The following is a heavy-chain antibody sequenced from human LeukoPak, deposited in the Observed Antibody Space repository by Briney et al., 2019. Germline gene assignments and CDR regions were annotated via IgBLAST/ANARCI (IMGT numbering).Heavy chain of an antibody. V-gene: IGHV1-24*01. Sequence: ASVKVSCKVSGYTLTELSMHRVRQAPGKGLEWMGGFDPEDGETIYAQKFQGRVTMTEDTSTDTAYMELSSLRSEDTAVYYCTTGGRGYSFRTGYYYYYMDVWGKGTTVTVSS. CDR3: TTGGRGYSFRTGYYYYYMDV. D-gene: IGHD5-18*01. CDR1: GYTLTELS. CDR2: FDPEDGET. J-gene: IGHJ6*03.